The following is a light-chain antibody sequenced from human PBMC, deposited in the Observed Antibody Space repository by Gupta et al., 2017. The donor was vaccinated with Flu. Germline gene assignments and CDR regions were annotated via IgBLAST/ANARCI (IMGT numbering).Light chain of an antibody. Sequence: IQMSQSPSSLSASVGDRVTISCRASQSISTFLDWYQQKPGQAPKLLIYAASSLPSGVPARFSGSGSGTDFTLIISSLEPEDFATYYCQQRYSWPVTFGGGTKVEIK. J-gene: IGKJ4*01. CDR3: QQRYSWPVT. CDR2: AAS. CDR1: QSISTF. V-gene: IGKV1-39*01.